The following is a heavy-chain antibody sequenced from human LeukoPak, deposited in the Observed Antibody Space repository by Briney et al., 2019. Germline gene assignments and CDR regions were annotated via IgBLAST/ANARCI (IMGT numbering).Heavy chain of an antibody. D-gene: IGHD3-22*01. CDR2: ISTDGSNK. CDR3: ARSLLVTTLYGMDV. Sequence: GGSLRLSCAASGFTFSYYGLHWVRQAPGKGLEWVALISTDGSNKNYADSVKGRFTISRDNSKNTLYLQMNSLRAEDTAMYYCARSLLVTTLYGMDVWGQGTTVTVSS. V-gene: IGHV3-30*03. J-gene: IGHJ6*02. CDR1: GFTFSYYG.